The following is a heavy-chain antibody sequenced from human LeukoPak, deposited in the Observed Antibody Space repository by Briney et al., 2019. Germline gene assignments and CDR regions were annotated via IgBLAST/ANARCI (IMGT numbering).Heavy chain of an antibody. D-gene: IGHD3-10*01. V-gene: IGHV4-34*01. CDR2: INHSGST. J-gene: IGHJ6*03. Sequence: SETLSLTCAVYGGSFSGYYWSWIRQPPGKGLEWIGEINHSGSTNYNPSLKSRVTISVDTSKNQFSLKLSSVTAADTAVYYCARRQYYYGSGSMDVWGKGTMVTISS. CDR1: GGSFSGYY. CDR3: ARRQYYYGSGSMDV.